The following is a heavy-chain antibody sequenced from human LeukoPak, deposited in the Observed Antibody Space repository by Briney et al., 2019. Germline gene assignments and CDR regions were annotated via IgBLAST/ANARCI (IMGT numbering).Heavy chain of an antibody. CDR2: IIPILGIA. V-gene: IGHV1-69*10. CDR3: ASVCSSTSCYRAPGDY. D-gene: IGHD2-2*02. CDR1: GGTFSSYA. J-gene: IGHJ4*02. Sequence: SVTVFCKASGGTFSSYAIRWVRQAPGQGLEWMGRIIPILGIANYAQKFQGRVTITADKSTSTAYMELSSLRSEDTAVYYCASVCSSTSCYRAPGDYWGQGTLVTVSS.